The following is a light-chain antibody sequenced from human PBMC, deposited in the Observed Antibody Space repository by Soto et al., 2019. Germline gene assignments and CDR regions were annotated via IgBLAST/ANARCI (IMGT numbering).Light chain of an antibody. CDR3: QKYKNAPHT. Sequence: DIQMTQSPSSLSASVGDRVTITCRASQGIGNYLAWYQQKPGKVPKLLIYAASTLQSGVPSRFSGSGSGTDFTLTISSLQPEAVATYYCQKYKNAPHTFGQWTNVEIK. J-gene: IGKJ1*01. CDR1: QGIGNY. V-gene: IGKV1-27*01. CDR2: AAS.